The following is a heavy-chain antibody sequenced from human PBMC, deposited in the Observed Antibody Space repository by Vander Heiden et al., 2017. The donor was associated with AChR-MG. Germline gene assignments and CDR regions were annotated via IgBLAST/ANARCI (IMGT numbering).Heavy chain of an antibody. D-gene: IGHD3-22*01. Sequence: EVQLVQSGAAVKKPGESLKISCKGSGYSFNNYWIGWVRQTPGKALEWMGFIYPRDSDITYSPAFRGQLTISADKSTSTVYLQWSSLKASDTAMYYCAKRGDGYYYFDYWGQGTLVTVSS. CDR1: GYSFNNYW. CDR3: AKRGDGYYYFDY. CDR2: IYPRDSDI. J-gene: IGHJ4*02. V-gene: IGHV5-51*01.